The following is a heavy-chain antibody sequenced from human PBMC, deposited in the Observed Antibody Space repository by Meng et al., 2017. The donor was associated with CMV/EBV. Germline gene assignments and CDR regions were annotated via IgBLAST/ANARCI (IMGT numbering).Heavy chain of an antibody. J-gene: IGHJ6*02. D-gene: IGHD3-3*01. CDR2: IYSGGSST. CDR1: GFTFSSYA. V-gene: IGHV3-23*03. Sequence: GESLKISCAASGFTFSSYAMSWVRQAPGKGLEWVSVIYSGGSSTYYADSVKGRFTISRDNSKNTLYLQMNSLRAEDTAVYYCARDNDFWSGYYRYYYYYYGMDVWGQGTTVTVSS. CDR3: ARDNDFWSGYYRYYYYYYGMDV.